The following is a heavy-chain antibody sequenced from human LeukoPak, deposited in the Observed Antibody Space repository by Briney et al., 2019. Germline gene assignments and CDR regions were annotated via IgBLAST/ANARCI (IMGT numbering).Heavy chain of an antibody. CDR1: GFIFGDYA. D-gene: IGHD5/OR15-5a*01. CDR3: ASVISRVYY. CDR2: ISWNSGSI. V-gene: IGHV3-9*01. Sequence: GGSLRLSCAASGFIFGDYAMHWVRQAPGKGLEWVSGISWNSGSIGYADSVKGRFTISRDSAKSSLYLQMNSLRPEDTALYYCASVISRVYYWGQGTLVTVSS. J-gene: IGHJ4*02.